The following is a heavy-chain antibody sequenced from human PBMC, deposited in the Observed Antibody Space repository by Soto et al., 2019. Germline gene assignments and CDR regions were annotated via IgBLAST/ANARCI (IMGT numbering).Heavy chain of an antibody. V-gene: IGHV3-33*08. CDR2: IWYDGSNK. J-gene: IGHJ4*02. CDR1: GFTFSSYG. Sequence: GGSLRPSCAASGFTFSSYGMHWVRQAPGKGLEWVAVIWYDGSNKYYADSVKGRFTISRDNSKNTLYLQMNSLRAEDTAVYYCARDELGYCISTSCSEGYDYWGQGTLVTVSS. CDR3: ARDELGYCISTSCSEGYDY. D-gene: IGHD2-2*01.